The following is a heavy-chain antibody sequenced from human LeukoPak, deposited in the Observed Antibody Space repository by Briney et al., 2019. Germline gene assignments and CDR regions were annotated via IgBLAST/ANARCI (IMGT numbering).Heavy chain of an antibody. Sequence: PGGSLRLSCAASGFTFSSFWMHWVRQVPGKGLVWVSLIDADGKNTTYADSVKGRFTISRDNAKNTLYLQMNSLRAEDTAVYYCARAGYNWEHDYWGQGTLVTVSS. CDR3: ARAGYNWEHDY. CDR1: GFTFSSFW. J-gene: IGHJ4*02. D-gene: IGHD5-24*01. CDR2: IDADGKNT. V-gene: IGHV3-74*01.